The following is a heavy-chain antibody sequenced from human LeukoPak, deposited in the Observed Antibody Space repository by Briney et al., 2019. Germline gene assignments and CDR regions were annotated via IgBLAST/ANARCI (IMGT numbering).Heavy chain of an antibody. CDR1: GGTFISYA. CDR3: ARGGAGTTLRHYYYYGMDV. J-gene: IGHJ6*02. V-gene: IGHV1-69*13. Sequence: ASVKVSCKASGGTFISYAISWVRQAPGQGLEWMGGIIPIFGTANYAQKFQGRVTITADESTSTAYMELSSLRSEDTAVYYCARGGAGTTLRHYYYYGMDVWGQGTTVTVSS. D-gene: IGHD1-1*01. CDR2: IIPIFGTA.